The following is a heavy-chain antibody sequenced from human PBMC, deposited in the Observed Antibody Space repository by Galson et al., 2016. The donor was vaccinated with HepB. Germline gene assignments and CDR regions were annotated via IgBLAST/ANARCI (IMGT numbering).Heavy chain of an antibody. CDR2: LGDGGDYT. V-gene: IGHV3-23*01. CDR3: AKLAVRGDYGGRDY. J-gene: IGHJ4*02. D-gene: IGHD4-17*01. CDR1: GLSLRTPV. Sequence: SLRLSCAASGLSLRTPVMYWVRQAPGKGLEWVSALGDGGDYTSYADSVKGRSTVSGDISENTLFLQMNSLTVEDTAIYYCAKLAVRGDYGGRDYWGQGTLVTVSS.